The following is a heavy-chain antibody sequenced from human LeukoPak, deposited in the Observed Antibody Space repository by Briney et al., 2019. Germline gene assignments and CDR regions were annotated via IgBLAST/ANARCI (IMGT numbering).Heavy chain of an antibody. Sequence: GGSLRLSCAASGFTFSSYWMHWVRQAPGKGLVWVSRINSGGNSINYADSVKGRFTISRDNAKNTLYLQMNSLRAEDTAVYYCARGGSGNDYWGQGTLVTVSS. V-gene: IGHV3-74*01. CDR3: ARGGSGNDY. CDR2: INSGGNSI. CDR1: GFTFSSYW. D-gene: IGHD1-26*01. J-gene: IGHJ4*02.